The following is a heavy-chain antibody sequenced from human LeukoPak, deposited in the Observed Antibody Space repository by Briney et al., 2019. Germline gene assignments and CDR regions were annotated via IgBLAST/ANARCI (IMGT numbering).Heavy chain of an antibody. J-gene: IGHJ4*02. CDR1: GYTFTSDD. V-gene: IGHV1-8*01. D-gene: IGHD3-16*01. CDR2: MNPDSGNT. Sequence: ALVKVSCKASGYTFTSDDINWVRQATGQGLEWRGWMNPDSGNTGYVQKFQGRVTMTRDTSISTAYMELSGLRSEDTAVYYCTKGPGGTGSYAAYWGQGTLVTVSS. CDR3: TKGPGGTGSYAAY.